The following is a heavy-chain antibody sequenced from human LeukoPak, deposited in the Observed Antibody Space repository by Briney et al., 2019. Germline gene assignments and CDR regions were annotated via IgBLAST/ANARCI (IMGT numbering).Heavy chain of an antibody. J-gene: IGHJ3*02. Sequence: GGSLRLSCAASGFTFSNYAMHWVRQAPGKGLVWLSRINNDGRRTSYADSVKGRFTVSRDSAKNTLYLQMNSLRAEDTAVYYCARDDALGDNALDIWGQGTMVTVSS. CDR1: GFTFSNYA. V-gene: IGHV3-74*01. CDR2: INNDGRRT. CDR3: ARDDALGDNALDI. D-gene: IGHD3-16*01.